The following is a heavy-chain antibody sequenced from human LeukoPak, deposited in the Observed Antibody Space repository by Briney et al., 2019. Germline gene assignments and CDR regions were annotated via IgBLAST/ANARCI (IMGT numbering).Heavy chain of an antibody. D-gene: IGHD3-16*01. Sequence: PGGSLKLSCAASGFTFSGYAMSWVRQAPGKALEWVSCIGGSGGRRYYADSVKGRFTISRDNSKNTLYLQMNSLRAEDTAVYYCAKFRGGATPNYYFDYWGQGTLVTVSS. J-gene: IGHJ4*02. CDR2: IGGSGGRR. V-gene: IGHV3-23*01. CDR1: GFTFSGYA. CDR3: AKFRGGATPNYYFDY.